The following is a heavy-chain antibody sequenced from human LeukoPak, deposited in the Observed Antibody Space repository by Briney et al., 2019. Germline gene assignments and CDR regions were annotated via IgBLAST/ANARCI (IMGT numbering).Heavy chain of an antibody. J-gene: IGHJ4*02. Sequence: SQTLSLTCTVSGGSISSGDYYWSWIRQPPGKGLEWIGYIYYSGSTNYNPSLKSRVTISVDTSKNQFSLKLSSVTAADTAVYYCARLGIAAAGGGDYWGQGTLVTVSS. CDR1: GGSISSGDYY. CDR3: ARLGIAAAGGGDY. D-gene: IGHD6-13*01. CDR2: IYYSGST. V-gene: IGHV4-30-4*01.